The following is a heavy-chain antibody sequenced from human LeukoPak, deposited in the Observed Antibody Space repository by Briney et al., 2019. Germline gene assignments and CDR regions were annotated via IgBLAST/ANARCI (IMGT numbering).Heavy chain of an antibody. J-gene: IGHJ4*02. CDR1: GGTLSRYA. CDR2: IIPILGIA. V-gene: IGHV1-69*04. Sequence: GASVKVSCKASGGTLSRYAISWVRQAPGQGLEWMGRIIPILGIANYAQKFQGRVTITADKSTSTAYMELSSLRSEDTAVYYCASSGIAVAGTGPSYWGQGTLVTVSS. CDR3: ASSGIAVAGTGPSY. D-gene: IGHD6-19*01.